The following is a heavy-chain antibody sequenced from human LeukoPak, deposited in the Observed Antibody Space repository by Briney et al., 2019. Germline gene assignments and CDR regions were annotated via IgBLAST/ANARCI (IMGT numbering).Heavy chain of an antibody. V-gene: IGHV1-18*01. CDR2: ISPNNGNT. J-gene: IGHJ5*02. D-gene: IGHD6-13*01. Sequence: ASVKVSCKASSYIFFNYGINWVRQAPGRSLEWMGWISPNNGNTDFAQNFQDRVTMTTDASTSTVYMELRSLRSDDTAMYYCARGLPIPSRSWYPFDPWGQGTLVTVSS. CDR3: ARGLPIPSRSWYPFDP. CDR1: SYIFFNYG.